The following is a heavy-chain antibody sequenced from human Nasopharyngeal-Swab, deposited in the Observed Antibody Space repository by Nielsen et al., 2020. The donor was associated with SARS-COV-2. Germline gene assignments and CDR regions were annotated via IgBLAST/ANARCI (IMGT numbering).Heavy chain of an antibody. J-gene: IGHJ4*02. CDR1: GFTFDDYA. CDR3: AKDGGGLTGDLYYFDY. Sequence: SLKISCAASGFTFDDYAMYWVRQAPGKGLEWVSGISWNSGSTGYADSVKGRFTISRDNAKNSLYLQMNSLRAEDTALYYCAKDGGGLTGDLYYFDYWGQGTLVTVSS. CDR2: ISWNSGST. D-gene: IGHD7-27*01. V-gene: IGHV3-9*01.